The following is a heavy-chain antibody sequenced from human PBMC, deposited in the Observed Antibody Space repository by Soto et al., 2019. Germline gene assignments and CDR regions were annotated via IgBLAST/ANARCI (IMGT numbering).Heavy chain of an antibody. CDR2: ISYDGSKK. CDR3: ADEVGLDY. CDR1: GFTFSSCG. J-gene: IGHJ4*02. V-gene: IGHV3-30*18. Sequence: QVQLVESGGGVVQPGRSLRLSCAASGFTFSSCGMHWVRQAPGKGLEWVAVISYDGSKKYYADSVRGRFTISRDNSKNTLYLQMNSLRPEDTAVSYCADEVGLDYWGQGTLVTVSS. D-gene: IGHD2-15*01.